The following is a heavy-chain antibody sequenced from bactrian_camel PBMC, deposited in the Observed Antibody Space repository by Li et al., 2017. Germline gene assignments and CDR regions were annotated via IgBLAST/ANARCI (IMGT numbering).Heavy chain of an antibody. D-gene: IGHD4*01. Sequence: HVQLVESGGGSVQAGGSLKLSCSVSGDADNEYCLGWFRQIPDREREGVVAIDGDGATSHADSVKGRFAISRDNAKNTLFLQMNSLKPDDTAMYYCAADPPSGSDYDCRPGRVTFGYWGQGTQVTVSS. CDR3: AADPPSGSDYDCRPGRVTFGY. J-gene: IGHJ6*01. V-gene: IGHV3S1*01. CDR2: IDGDGAT. CDR1: GDADNEYC.